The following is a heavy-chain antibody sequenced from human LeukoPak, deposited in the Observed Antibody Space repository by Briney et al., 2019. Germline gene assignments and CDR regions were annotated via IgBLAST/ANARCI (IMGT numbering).Heavy chain of an antibody. CDR2: IYYSGST. Sequence: PSETLSLTCTVSGGSISSSSYYWGWIRQPPGKGLEWIGSIYYSGSTYYNPSLKSRVTISVDTSKNQFSLKLSSVTAADTAVYYCARGRHATVVTPGYFDYWGQGTLVTVSS. D-gene: IGHD4-23*01. V-gene: IGHV4-39*07. CDR1: GGSISSSSYY. CDR3: ARGRHATVVTPGYFDY. J-gene: IGHJ4*02.